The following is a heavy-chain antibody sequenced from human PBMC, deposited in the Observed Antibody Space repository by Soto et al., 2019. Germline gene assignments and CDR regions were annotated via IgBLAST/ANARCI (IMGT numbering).Heavy chain of an antibody. CDR2: MSYDGSDT. CDR1: GFIFSNNG. D-gene: IGHD3-10*02. J-gene: IGHJ4*02. V-gene: IGHV3-30*03. Sequence: RRLSCVGSGFIFSNNGMHWVRQTPGKGLEWVAFMSYDGSDTFYADSVKGRFTISRDNSKNTLFLHMSNLRPEDTAMYYCTIVRVADSALDHWGQGTSVTVSS. CDR3: TIVRVADSALDH.